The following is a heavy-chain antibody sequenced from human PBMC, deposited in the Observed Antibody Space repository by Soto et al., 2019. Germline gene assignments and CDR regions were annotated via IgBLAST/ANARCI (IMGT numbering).Heavy chain of an antibody. J-gene: IGHJ2*01. CDR2: ISSSSSTI. Sequence: EVQLVESGGGLVQPGGSLRLSCAASGFTFSSYSMNWVRQAPGKGLEWVSYISSSSSTIYYADSVKGRFTISRDNAKNSLYLQMNSLRDEDTAVYYCARGGAGGGLTALIMVYAHFDLWGRGTLVTVSS. CDR1: GFTFSSYS. V-gene: IGHV3-48*02. D-gene: IGHD2-8*01. CDR3: ARGGAGGGLTALIMVYAHFDL.